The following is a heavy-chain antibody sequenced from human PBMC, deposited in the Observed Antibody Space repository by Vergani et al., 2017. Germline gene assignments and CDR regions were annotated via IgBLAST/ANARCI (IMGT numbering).Heavy chain of an antibody. Sequence: QLQLQESGPGLVKPSETLSLTCTVSGGSIRSSSYYWGWIRQPPGKGLEWIGSIYYSGSTYYNPSLKSRVTISVDTSKNQFALNLSSVTAADTAVYYCARGDYYDSSGFFDYWGQGTLVTVSS. J-gene: IGHJ4*02. CDR3: ARGDYYDSSGFFDY. CDR1: GGSIRSSSYY. D-gene: IGHD3-22*01. CDR2: IYYSGST. V-gene: IGHV4-39*01.